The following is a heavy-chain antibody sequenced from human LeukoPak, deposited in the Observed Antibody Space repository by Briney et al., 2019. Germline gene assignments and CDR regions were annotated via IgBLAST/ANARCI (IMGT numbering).Heavy chain of an antibody. V-gene: IGHV1-46*01. Sequence: ASVKVSCKASGYIFTSYYMHWVRQAPGQGLEWMGIINPRGGSTSYAQRFQGRVTMTRDTSTSTVYMAVRSLRSDDTAVYYCARDDDYNPLVHWGQGTLVTVSS. J-gene: IGHJ4*02. D-gene: IGHD4/OR15-4a*01. CDR1: GYIFTSYY. CDR2: INPRGGST. CDR3: ARDDDYNPLVH.